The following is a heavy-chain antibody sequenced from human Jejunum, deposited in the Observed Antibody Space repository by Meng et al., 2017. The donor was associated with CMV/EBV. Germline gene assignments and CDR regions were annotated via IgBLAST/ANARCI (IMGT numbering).Heavy chain of an antibody. V-gene: IGHV4-31*03. D-gene: IGHD3-10*01. CDR1: GGSISSGGYY. J-gene: IGHJ5*02. Sequence: QVPLQEAGPGLVKPSQTLSLTCTVSGGSISSGGYYWSWIRQHPGKGLEWIGYIRDSGSTYYNPSLKSRVTISADTSKNQFSLKLSSVTAADTAVYYCARASYGSGSPLGESWFDPWGQGTLVTVSS. CDR3: ARASYGSGSPLGESWFDP. CDR2: IRDSGST.